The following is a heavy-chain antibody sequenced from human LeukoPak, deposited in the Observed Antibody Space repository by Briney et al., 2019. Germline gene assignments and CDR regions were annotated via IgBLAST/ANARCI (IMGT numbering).Heavy chain of an antibody. V-gene: IGHV3-7*01. CDR1: GFSFSAYW. Sequence: PGGSLRLSCAASGFSFSAYWMTWVRQAPGTGLGWVANINPAGTETYYVDPVKGRFTISRDNAKNLLYLQMNSLRAEDTAVYYCARFGYVAAVDLWGQGTLVTVSS. D-gene: IGHD2-15*01. J-gene: IGHJ4*02. CDR2: INPAGTET. CDR3: ARFGYVAAVDL.